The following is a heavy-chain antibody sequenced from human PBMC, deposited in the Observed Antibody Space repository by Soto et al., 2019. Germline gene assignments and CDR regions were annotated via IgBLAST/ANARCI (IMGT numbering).Heavy chain of an antibody. V-gene: IGHV3-48*01. CDR1: GFTFSSYS. CDR2: ISSGSSTI. CDR3: ASRGGISFDY. Sequence: EVQLVESGGGLVQPGGSLRLSCAASGFTFSSYSMNWVRQAPWKGLEWVSYISSGSSTIYYADSVKGRFTISRDNAKNSLYLQMSSLRAEDTAVYYCASRGGISFDYWGQGTLVTVSS. J-gene: IGHJ4*02.